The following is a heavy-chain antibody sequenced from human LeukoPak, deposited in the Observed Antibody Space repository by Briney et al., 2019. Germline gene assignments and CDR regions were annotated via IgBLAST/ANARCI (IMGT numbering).Heavy chain of an antibody. CDR1: GGSISSSSYY. CDR3: ARHHYGSGSY. Sequence: SETLSLTCTVSGGSISSSSYYWGWIRQPPGKGLEWIGSIYYSGSTYYNPSLKSRVTISVDTSKNQFSLKLSSVTAADTAVYYCARHHYGSGSYWGQGTLVTVSS. J-gene: IGHJ4*02. D-gene: IGHD3-10*01. CDR2: IYYSGST. V-gene: IGHV4-39*01.